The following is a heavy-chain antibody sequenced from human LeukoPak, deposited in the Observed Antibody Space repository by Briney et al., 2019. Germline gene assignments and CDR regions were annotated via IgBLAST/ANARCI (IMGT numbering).Heavy chain of an antibody. D-gene: IGHD3-9*01. V-gene: IGHV6-1*01. Sequence: SQALSLTCAISGDSVSSNSAAWNWIRQSPSRGLEWLGRAYYRSKWYNDYAVSVKSRITINPDTSKNQFSLQLSSVTPEDTAVYYCARDYENLTGSKTRFHYWGQGTLVTVSS. CDR2: AYYRSKWYN. CDR1: GDSVSSNSAA. J-gene: IGHJ4*02. CDR3: ARDYENLTGSKTRFHY.